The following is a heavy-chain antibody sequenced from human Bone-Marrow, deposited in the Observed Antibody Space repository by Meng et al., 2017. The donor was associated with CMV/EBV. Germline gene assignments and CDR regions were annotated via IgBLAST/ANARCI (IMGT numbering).Heavy chain of an antibody. Sequence: SETLSLTCSVSGGSIRSSSYYWSWIRQPPGKGLEWIGSIDNSGSTRYKSSLKSRVTISMDMSENHFSLNLSFVTAADTAVYYCARAQGGFFADPWGLGTLVTVSS. J-gene: IGHJ5*02. CDR1: GGSIRSSSYY. D-gene: IGHD3-16*02. V-gene: IGHV4-61*03. CDR3: ARAQGGFFADP. CDR2: IDNSGST.